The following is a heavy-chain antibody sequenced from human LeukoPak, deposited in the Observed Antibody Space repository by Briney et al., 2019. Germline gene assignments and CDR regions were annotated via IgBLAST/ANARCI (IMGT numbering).Heavy chain of an antibody. V-gene: IGHV3-30*03. J-gene: IGHJ4*02. D-gene: IGHD6-19*01. CDR2: ISYDGSNK. Sequence: PGGSLRLSCAASGFTFSSYGMHWVRQAPGKGLEWVAVISYDGSNKYYADSVKGRFTISRDNSKNTLYLQMNSLRAEDTAVYYCARDDGSGWSDFDYWGQGTLVTVSS. CDR3: ARDDGSGWSDFDY. CDR1: GFTFSSYG.